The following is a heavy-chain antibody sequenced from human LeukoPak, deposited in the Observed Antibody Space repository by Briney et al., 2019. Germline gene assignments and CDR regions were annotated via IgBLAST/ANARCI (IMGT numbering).Heavy chain of an antibody. Sequence: GGSLRLSCAASGFTFSSYSMSWVRQAPGKGLEWVSSISSSSSYIYYADSVKGRFTISRDNAKNSLYLQMNGLRAEDTAVYYCASNPKYYYDSSGYYRPGDYWGQGTLVTVSS. CDR2: ISSSSSYI. V-gene: IGHV3-21*01. J-gene: IGHJ4*02. CDR3: ASNPKYYYDSSGYYRPGDY. D-gene: IGHD3-22*01. CDR1: GFTFSSYS.